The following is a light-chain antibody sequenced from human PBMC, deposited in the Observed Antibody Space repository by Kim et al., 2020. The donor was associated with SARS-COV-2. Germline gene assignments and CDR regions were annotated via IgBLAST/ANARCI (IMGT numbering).Light chain of an antibody. CDR3: QQFNNYPT. V-gene: IGKV1D-13*01. CDR1: QDISSA. J-gene: IGKJ1*01. CDR2: DAS. Sequence: SASVGDRVTITCRASQDISSALAWYQQKPGKAPNLLIYDASSLESGVPSRFSGSGSGTDFALTISSLHPEDFATYYCQQFNNYPTFGQGTKVELK.